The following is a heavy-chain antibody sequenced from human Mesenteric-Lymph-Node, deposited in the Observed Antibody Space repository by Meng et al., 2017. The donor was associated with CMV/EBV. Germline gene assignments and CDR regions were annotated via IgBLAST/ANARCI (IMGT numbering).Heavy chain of an antibody. D-gene: IGHD6-6*01. CDR2: ISYDENIK. J-gene: IGHJ4*02. Sequence: GGSLRPSCAASGFTFSDYYMSWIRQAPGKGLEWVAVISYDENIKYYADSVKGRFTIPRDNSKNTLYLQMNSLRAEDTAVYYCVRDYQGSSGYWGQGTLVTVSS. CDR1: GFTFSDYY. CDR3: VRDYQGSSGY. V-gene: IGHV3-30-3*01.